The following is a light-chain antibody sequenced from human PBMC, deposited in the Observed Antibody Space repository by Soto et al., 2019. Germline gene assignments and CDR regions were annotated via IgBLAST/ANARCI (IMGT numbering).Light chain of an antibody. CDR1: QSVRSK. CDR3: QQYNNWPPIP. Sequence: EIVMTQSPGTLSVSPGERATLSCRASQSVRSKLAWYQQKPGQAPRLLIYDASTRATGIPARFSGSGSGTEFTLTISSLQSEDFAVYYCQQYNNWPPIPFGQGTRREIK. J-gene: IGKJ5*01. CDR2: DAS. V-gene: IGKV3-15*01.